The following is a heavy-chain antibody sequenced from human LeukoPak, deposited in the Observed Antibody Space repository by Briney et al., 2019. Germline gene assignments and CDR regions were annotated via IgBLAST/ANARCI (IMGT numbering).Heavy chain of an antibody. J-gene: IGHJ4*02. D-gene: IGHD3-22*01. CDR3: APEYYYDSSGSLYYFDY. CDR1: GGSFSGYY. CDR2: INHSGST. V-gene: IGHV4-34*01. Sequence: PSEALSLTCAVYGGSFSGYYWSWIRQPPGKGLEWIGEINHSGSTNYNPSLKSRVTISVDTSKNQFSLKLNSVTAADTAVYYCAPEYYYDSSGSLYYFDYWGQGTLVTVSS.